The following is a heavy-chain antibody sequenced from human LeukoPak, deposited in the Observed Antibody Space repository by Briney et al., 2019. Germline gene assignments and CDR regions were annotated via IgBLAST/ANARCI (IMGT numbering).Heavy chain of an antibody. D-gene: IGHD4-17*01. CDR3: ARGKTTLDYGDYNYCMDV. CDR1: GFTFSSYS. J-gene: IGHJ6*02. V-gene: IGHV3-21*01. Sequence: WGSLSLSCAASGFTFSSYSMNWVRQAPGKGLEWVSSISSSSGYIYYADSVKGRFTISRDNAKNSLYLQMNSLRAEDTAVYYCARGKTTLDYGDYNYCMDVWGQGTTVTVTS. CDR2: ISSSSGYI.